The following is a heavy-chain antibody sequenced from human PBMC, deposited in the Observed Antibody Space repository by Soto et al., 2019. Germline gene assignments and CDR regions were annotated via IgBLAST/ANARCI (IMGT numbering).Heavy chain of an antibody. D-gene: IGHD3-10*01. J-gene: IGHJ6*02. Sequence: ASVKVSCKASGGTFSSYAISWVRQAPGQGLEWMGGIIPNSGGTNYAQKFQGWVTMTRDTSISTAYMELSRLRSDDTAVYYCARGYWVRGAMGNYYYYGMDVWGQGTTVTVSS. CDR1: GGTFSSYA. CDR2: IIPNSGGT. CDR3: ARGYWVRGAMGNYYYYGMDV. V-gene: IGHV1-2*04.